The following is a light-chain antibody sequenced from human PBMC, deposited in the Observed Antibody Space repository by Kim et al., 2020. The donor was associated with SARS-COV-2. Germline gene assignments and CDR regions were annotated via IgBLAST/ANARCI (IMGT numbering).Light chain of an antibody. V-gene: IGKV1-17*01. CDR2: GAS. CDR3: LQHNTYPIT. Sequence: DIQMTQSPSSLSASVGDRVTITCRASQDIRNDLGWYQQNPGRAPKRLICGASSLQSGVPSRFSGSGSGTEFTLTISSLQPEDFATYFCLQHNTYPITFVQGTRLEIK. J-gene: IGKJ5*01. CDR1: QDIRND.